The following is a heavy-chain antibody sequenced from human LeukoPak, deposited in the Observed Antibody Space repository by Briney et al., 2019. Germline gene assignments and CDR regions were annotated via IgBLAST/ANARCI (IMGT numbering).Heavy chain of an antibody. J-gene: IGHJ6*02. D-gene: IGHD1-7*01. Sequence: APVKVSCKASGYTFTSYDINWVRQATGQGLEWMGWMNPNSGNTGYAQKFQGRVTMTRNTSISTAYMELSSLRSVDTAVYYCARGKLELRTYYYYGMDVWGQGTTVTVSS. CDR1: GYTFTSYD. V-gene: IGHV1-8*01. CDR2: MNPNSGNT. CDR3: ARGKLELRTYYYYGMDV.